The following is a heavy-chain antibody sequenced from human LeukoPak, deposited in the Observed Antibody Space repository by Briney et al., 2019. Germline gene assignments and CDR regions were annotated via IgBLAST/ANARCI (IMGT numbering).Heavy chain of an antibody. J-gene: IGHJ4*02. CDR3: ARDGSSSGGVGDY. V-gene: IGHV3-74*01. D-gene: IGHD6-6*01. CDR2: INSDGSST. CDR1: GFTFSPYW. Sequence: GGSLRLSCAASGFTFSPYWMHWVRQAPGKGLVWVSRINSDGSSTSYADPVKGRFTISRDNAKNTLYLQMNSLRAEDTAVYYCARDGSSSGGVGDYWGQGTLVTVSS.